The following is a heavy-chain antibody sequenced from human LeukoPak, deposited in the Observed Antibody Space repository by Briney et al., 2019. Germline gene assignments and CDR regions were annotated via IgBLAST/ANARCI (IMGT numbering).Heavy chain of an antibody. CDR3: ANVIQGGWSEHY. J-gene: IGHJ4*02. CDR1: GSTFRSYG. Sequence: GGSLRLPCAASGSTFRSYGMHWVRQAPGKGLEWVAFLRHDGSNKLYADSVKGRFTISRDNSKKILYLQMNSLRDDDTAVYYCANVIQGGWSEHYWGQGTLVVVSS. CDR2: LRHDGSNK. D-gene: IGHD6-19*01. V-gene: IGHV3-30*02.